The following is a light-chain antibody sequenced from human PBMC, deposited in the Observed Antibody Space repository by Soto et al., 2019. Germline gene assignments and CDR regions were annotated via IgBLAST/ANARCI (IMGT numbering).Light chain of an antibody. Sequence: EIVLTQSPGTLSLSPGERATLSCRASQSVSSSYLAWYQQKPGQAPRLLIYGASSRATGIPDRLSGSGSGTDFPLTISRLEPEDFAVYYCQQYGSSSTFGQGTKLEIK. CDR3: QQYGSSST. CDR2: GAS. CDR1: QSVSSSY. V-gene: IGKV3-20*01. J-gene: IGKJ2*01.